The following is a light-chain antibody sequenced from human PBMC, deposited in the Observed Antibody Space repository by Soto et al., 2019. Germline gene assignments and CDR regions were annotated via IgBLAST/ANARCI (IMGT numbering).Light chain of an antibody. CDR1: SGHSRYD. CDR2: LNSDGSH. V-gene: IGLV4-69*01. CDR3: QTWGTGYQV. J-gene: IGLJ3*02. Sequence: QLVLTQSPSASASLGAPIKLTCTLSSGHSRYDIAWHQKHPEKGPRYLMKLNSDGSHSKGDGIPDRFSGSSSGAERYLTISSLQSEDEADYYCQTWGTGYQVFGGGTQLTVL.